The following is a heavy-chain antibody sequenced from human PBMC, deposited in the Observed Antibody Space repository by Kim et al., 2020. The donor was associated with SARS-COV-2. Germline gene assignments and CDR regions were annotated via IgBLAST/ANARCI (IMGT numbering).Heavy chain of an antibody. D-gene: IGHD2-2*01. J-gene: IGHJ4*02. CDR3: ARAPPAAIGFDY. V-gene: IGHV4-39*07. Sequence: YHNPSLKSRVTISVDTSKNQFSLKLSSVTAADTAMYYCARAPPAAIGFDYWGQGTLVTVSS.